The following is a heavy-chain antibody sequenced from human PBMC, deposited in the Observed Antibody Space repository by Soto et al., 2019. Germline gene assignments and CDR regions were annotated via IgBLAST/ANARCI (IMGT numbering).Heavy chain of an antibody. J-gene: IGHJ6*02. CDR3: ATATSGYSYYYYGMDV. D-gene: IGHD3-22*01. CDR1: VYTFTSYG. V-gene: IGHV1-18*04. Sequence: ASVNFSCKASVYTFTSYGISWVRQAPGQGLEWMGWTSAYNGNTNYAQKLQGRVTMTTDTSTSTAYMELRSLRSADTAVYYCATATSGYSYYYYGMDVWGQGTTVTVSS. CDR2: TSAYNGNT.